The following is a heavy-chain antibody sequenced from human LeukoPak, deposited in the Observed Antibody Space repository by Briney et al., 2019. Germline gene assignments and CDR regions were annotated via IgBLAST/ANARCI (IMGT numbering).Heavy chain of an antibody. CDR3: VKVTAAGFVDH. CDR1: GFTFDDYA. D-gene: IGHD6-13*01. J-gene: IGHJ4*02. CDR2: IGWDSGGI. Sequence: GGSLRLSCAASGFTFDDYAMHWVRQAPGKGLEWVSGIGWDSGGIVYADSVKGRFTISRDNAKNSLYLQMNSLGAEDTAFYYCVKVTAAGFVDHWGQGTLVTVSS. V-gene: IGHV3-9*01.